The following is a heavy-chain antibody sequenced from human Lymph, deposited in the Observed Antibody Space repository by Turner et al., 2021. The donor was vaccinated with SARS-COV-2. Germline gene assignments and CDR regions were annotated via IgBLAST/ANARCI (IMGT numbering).Heavy chain of an antibody. CDR3: ARDSPYCSSTSCYDP. D-gene: IGHD2-2*01. Sequence: VQLVQSGAEVKKPGSSVKVSCKASGGTFSSYAITWVRQAPGQGLEWMGGIIPILAIANYAQKFQGRVTITADKSTSTAYMELSSLRSEDTAVYYCARDSPYCSSTSCYDPWGQGTLVTVSS. V-gene: IGHV1-69*10. CDR1: GGTFSSYA. J-gene: IGHJ5*02. CDR2: IIPILAIA.